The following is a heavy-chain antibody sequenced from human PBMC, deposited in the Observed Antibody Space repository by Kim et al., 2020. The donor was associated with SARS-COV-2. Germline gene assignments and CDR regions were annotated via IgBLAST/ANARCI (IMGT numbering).Heavy chain of an antibody. D-gene: IGHD3-22*01. CDR3: ASRPYYDTSGYNPLGP. Sequence: GGSLRLSCAASGFTFSSYAMSWVRQAPGKGLEWVSAISGNGGTTYYADSVKGRFTVSRDNSKNTLYVQMNSLRAEDTAVYYCASRPYYDTSGYNPLGPWGQGTLVTVSS. J-gene: IGHJ5*02. CDR1: GFTFSSYA. V-gene: IGHV3-23*01. CDR2: ISGNGGTT.